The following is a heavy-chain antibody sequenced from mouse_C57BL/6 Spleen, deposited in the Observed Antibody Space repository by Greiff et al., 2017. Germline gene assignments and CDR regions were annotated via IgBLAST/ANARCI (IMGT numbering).Heavy chain of an antibody. V-gene: IGHV1-82*01. CDR1: GYAFSSSW. J-gene: IGHJ3*01. CDR2: LYPGDGDT. Sequence: QVQLQQSGPELVKPGASVKISCKASGYAFSSSWMNWVKQRPGKGLEWIGRLYPGDGDTNYNGKFKGKATLTADKSSSTAYMQLSSLTSEDSAVYFCASHDGPYGGFAYWGQGTLVTVSA. CDR3: ASHDGPYGGFAY. D-gene: IGHD2-3*01.